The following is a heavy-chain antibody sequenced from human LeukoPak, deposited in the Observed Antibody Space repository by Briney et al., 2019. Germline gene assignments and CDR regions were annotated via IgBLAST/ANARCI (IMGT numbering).Heavy chain of an antibody. J-gene: IGHJ4*02. CDR1: GFTFSSYA. D-gene: IGHD3-3*01. CDR2: ISGSGGST. Sequence: GGSLRLSCAASGFTFSSYAMSWVRQALGKGLEWVSAISGSGGSTYYADSVKGRFTISRDNSKNTLYLQMNSLRAEDTAVYYCAKAWEMYYDSSDYWGQGTLVTVSS. V-gene: IGHV3-23*01. CDR3: AKAWEMYYDSSDY.